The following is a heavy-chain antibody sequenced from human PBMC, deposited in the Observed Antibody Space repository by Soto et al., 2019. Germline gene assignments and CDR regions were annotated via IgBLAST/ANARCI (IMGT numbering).Heavy chain of an antibody. Sequence: TLSLTCTVSGGSVSSNSYSWGWIRQSPGKGLEWIGTIYSSENTYYNPSLMSRVTISVDTSKNQFSLKLSSVTAADTAVYYCATFPMVRGVITPFGYWGQGTLVTVSS. V-gene: IGHV4-39*07. CDR2: IYSSENT. CDR3: ATFPMVRGVITPFGY. D-gene: IGHD3-10*01. CDR1: GGSVSSNSYS. J-gene: IGHJ4*02.